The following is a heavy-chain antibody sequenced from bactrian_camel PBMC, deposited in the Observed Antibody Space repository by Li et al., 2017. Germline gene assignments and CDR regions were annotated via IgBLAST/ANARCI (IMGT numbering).Heavy chain of an antibody. Sequence: HVQLVESGGGSVQAGGSLRLSCVDGGSIYGTYCVAWFRQIQGSEREGVASISKDDGSAKFPADSVKGRFTISQDSGNQTVYLQMNNLKPEDTALYYCAAARVIGRCSVLLGTFARNLVTVWGQGTQVTVS. CDR3: AAARVIGRCSVLLGTFARNLVTV. J-gene: IGHJ4*01. V-gene: IGHV3-3*01. CDR2: ISKDDGSA. D-gene: IGHD2*01. CDR1: GSIYGTYC.